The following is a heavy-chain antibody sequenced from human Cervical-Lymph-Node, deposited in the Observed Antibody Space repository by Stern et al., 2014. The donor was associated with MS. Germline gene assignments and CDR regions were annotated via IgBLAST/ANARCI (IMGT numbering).Heavy chain of an antibody. CDR2: IYTSGST. Sequence: QVQLQESGPGLVKPSQTLSLTCTVSGGSISSGSYYWSWIRQPAGKGLEWIGRIYTSGSTNYNPSLTSRLTISVDTSKNQFSLKVSSGTAADTAVYYCARDCRLRYFDNYGMDVWGQGTTVTVSS. CDR1: GGSISSGSYY. V-gene: IGHV4-61*02. D-gene: IGHD3-9*01. CDR3: ARDCRLRYFDNYGMDV. J-gene: IGHJ6*02.